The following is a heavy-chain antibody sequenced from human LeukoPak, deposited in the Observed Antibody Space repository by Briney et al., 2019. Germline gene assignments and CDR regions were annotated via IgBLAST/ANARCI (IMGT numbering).Heavy chain of an antibody. V-gene: IGHV4-39*01. Sequence: PSETLSLTCSLSGGSISSSSYYWGWIRQPPGKGLEWIGSIYYSRSTYYNPSLKSRVTISVDTSKNQFSLKLSSVTAADTAVYYCASVYSSGWYIEYFQHWGQGTLVTVSS. CDR1: GGSISSSSYY. J-gene: IGHJ1*01. D-gene: IGHD6-19*01. CDR3: ASVYSSGWYIEYFQH. CDR2: IYYSRST.